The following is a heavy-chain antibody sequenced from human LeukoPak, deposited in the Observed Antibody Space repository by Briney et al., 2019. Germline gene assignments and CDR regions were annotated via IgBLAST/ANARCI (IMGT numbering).Heavy chain of an antibody. CDR2: INTNTGNP. V-gene: IGHV7-4-1*02. CDR1: GYTFTSYA. J-gene: IGHJ4*02. CDR3: ARVQYSSSSIYFDY. D-gene: IGHD6-6*01. Sequence: ASVKVSCKASGYTFTSYAMNWVRQAPGQGLEWMGWINTNTGNPTYAQGFTGRFVSSLDTSVSTAYLQISSLKAEDTAVYYCARVQYSSSSIYFDYWGQGTLVTVSS.